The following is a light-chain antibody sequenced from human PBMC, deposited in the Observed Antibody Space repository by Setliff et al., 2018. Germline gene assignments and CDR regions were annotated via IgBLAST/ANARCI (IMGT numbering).Light chain of an antibody. CDR2: DVT. V-gene: IGLV2-8*01. CDR3: SCHTGGNNVV. CDR1: SIGVSGHDY. J-gene: IGLJ1*01. Sequence: QSVLAQPPSASGSPGQSVTISCVGPSIGVSGHDYVSWYQQHPGKAPQLIIYDVTKRPSGVPDRFSGSRSGNTASLTVSGLQPEDEADYYCSCHTGGNNVVFGSGTKVTVL.